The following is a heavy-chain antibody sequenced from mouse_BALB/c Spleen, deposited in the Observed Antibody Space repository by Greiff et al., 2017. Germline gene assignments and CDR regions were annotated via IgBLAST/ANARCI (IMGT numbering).Heavy chain of an antibody. Sequence: EVKVVESGGGLVKPGGSLKLSCAASGFTFSSYAMSWVRQTPEKRLEWVATISSGGSYTYYPDSVKGRFTISRDNAKNTLYLQMSSLRSEDTAMYYCARQGDGYFAWFAYWGQGTLVTVSA. V-gene: IGHV5-9-3*01. CDR3: ARQGDGYFAWFAY. CDR2: ISSGGSYT. D-gene: IGHD2-3*01. J-gene: IGHJ3*01. CDR1: GFTFSSYA.